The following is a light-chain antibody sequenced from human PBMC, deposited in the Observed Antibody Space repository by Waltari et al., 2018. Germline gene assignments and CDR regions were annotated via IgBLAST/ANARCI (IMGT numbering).Light chain of an antibody. CDR2: HAS. CDR1: QSISKY. V-gene: IGKV3-20*01. CDR3: QHYVSLPAT. Sequence: EIVLTQSPDTLSFSPGERATLSCRASQSISKYLAWYQQKPGQAPSLLIYHASSRSTGIPDRFSGRGSGTDFSLTINRLEPEDFAVYYCQHYVSLPATFGQGTKLEIK. J-gene: IGKJ1*01.